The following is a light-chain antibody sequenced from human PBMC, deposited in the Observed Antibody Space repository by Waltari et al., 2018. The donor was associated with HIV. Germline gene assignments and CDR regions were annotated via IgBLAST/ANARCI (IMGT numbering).Light chain of an antibody. CDR2: GTS. J-gene: IGKJ5*01. V-gene: IGKV3-20*01. Sequence: EIVLTQSPATLSLSPGERATLSCRASQSVSSYLAWYQQKPGQAPRLLIYGTSNRATGIPDRFVGTGSGTNFTLTITRLEPEDFAVYYCQQYAGSPRTFGQGTRLEIK. CDR1: QSVSSY. CDR3: QQYAGSPRT.